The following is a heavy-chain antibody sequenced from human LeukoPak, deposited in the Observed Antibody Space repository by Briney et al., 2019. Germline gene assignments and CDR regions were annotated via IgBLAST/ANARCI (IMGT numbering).Heavy chain of an antibody. Sequence: PSETLSLTCTVSGGSISSYYWSWIRQPPGKGREWIGYISYSGSTDYNPSLKSRVTISIDTSKNQFSLKLSSVTAADTAVYYCARRDTNSGVDPWGQGTLVTVSS. CDR2: ISYSGST. J-gene: IGHJ5*02. V-gene: IGHV4-59*08. CDR3: ARRDTNSGVDP. D-gene: IGHD2-15*01. CDR1: GGSISSYY.